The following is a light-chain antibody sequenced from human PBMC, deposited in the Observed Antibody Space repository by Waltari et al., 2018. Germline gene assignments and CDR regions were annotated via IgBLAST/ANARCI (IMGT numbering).Light chain of an antibody. CDR2: SNN. CDR1: SSNIGSNT. Sequence: QSVLTQPPSASGTPGQRVTISCSGSSSNIGSNTVNWYQQLPGTAPKLLIYSNNQRPSGVPDRFSGSKSGTSASLAISGPQSEDEADYYCAAWDDSLNGVVFGGGTKLTAL. V-gene: IGLV1-44*01. CDR3: AAWDDSLNGVV. J-gene: IGLJ2*01.